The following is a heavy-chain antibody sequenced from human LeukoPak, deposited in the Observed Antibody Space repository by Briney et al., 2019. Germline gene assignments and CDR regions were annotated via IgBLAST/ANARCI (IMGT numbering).Heavy chain of an antibody. CDR2: IIPILGIA. CDR1: GGTLSSYT. D-gene: IGHD6-13*01. V-gene: IGHV1-69*02. CDR3: AGSAAAGTDY. Sequence: RASLKVSCMPSGGTLSSYTTSWVRQAPGQGLEWMGRIIPILGIANYAQKLQGRVTITADKTTSTAYMELSSLRSEDTAVYYCAGSAAAGTDYWGQGTLVTVSS. J-gene: IGHJ4*02.